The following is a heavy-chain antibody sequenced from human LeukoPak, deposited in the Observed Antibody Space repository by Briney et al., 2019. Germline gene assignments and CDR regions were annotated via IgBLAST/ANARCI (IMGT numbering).Heavy chain of an antibody. J-gene: IGHJ6*03. CDR2: IYCSGST. Sequence: SETLSLTCTVSGGSISSYYWSWIRQPPGKGLEWIGYIYCSGSTNYNPSLKSRVTISVDTSKNQFSLKLSSVTAADTAVYYCARVTKDIVVVPATQRDYYYYYMDVWGKGTTVTVSS. CDR1: GGSISSYY. CDR3: ARVTKDIVVVPATQRDYYYYYMDV. D-gene: IGHD2-2*01. V-gene: IGHV4-59*01.